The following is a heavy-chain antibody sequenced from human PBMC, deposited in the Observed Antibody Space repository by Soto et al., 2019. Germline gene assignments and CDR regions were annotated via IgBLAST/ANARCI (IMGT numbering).Heavy chain of an antibody. J-gene: IGHJ4*02. CDR3: AKDPGIWSGYFDY. D-gene: IGHD3-3*01. Sequence: GGSLRLSFSASGFTFISYGMHWVRQAPGKGLEWVAVISYDGSNKYYADSVKGRFTISRDNSKNTLYLQMNSLRAEDTAVYYCAKDPGIWSGYFDYWGQGTLVTVSS. V-gene: IGHV3-30*18. CDR1: GFTFISYG. CDR2: ISYDGSNK.